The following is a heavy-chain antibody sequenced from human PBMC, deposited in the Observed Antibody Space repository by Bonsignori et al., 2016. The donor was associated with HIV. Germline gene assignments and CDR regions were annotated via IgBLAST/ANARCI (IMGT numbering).Heavy chain of an antibody. CDR2: IRSKAYGGTT. Sequence: WIRQPPGKGLEWVGFIRSKAYGGTTDYAASVKGRFTISRDDSKSIAYLQMNSLKTEDTAVFYCTRWAADGAHDYWGQGTLVTVSS. D-gene: IGHD6-13*01. J-gene: IGHJ4*02. V-gene: IGHV3-49*02. CDR3: TRWAADGAHDY.